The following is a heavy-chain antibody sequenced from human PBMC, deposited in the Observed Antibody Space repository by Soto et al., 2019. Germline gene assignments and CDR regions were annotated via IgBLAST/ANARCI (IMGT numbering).Heavy chain of an antibody. J-gene: IGHJ3*01. Sequence: EVQLVESGGGLIQPGWSLRLSCAASGCTFSSNDMNWVRQAPGKGLEWVSLIYSGGSTYYADSVKGRFTISRDNSKNTLYLQMSSLGAEDTAVYYCATRPLLPGAPWGQGTMVTVSS. CDR3: ATRPLLPGAP. CDR1: GCTFSSND. V-gene: IGHV3-53*01. CDR2: IYSGGST. D-gene: IGHD3-22*01.